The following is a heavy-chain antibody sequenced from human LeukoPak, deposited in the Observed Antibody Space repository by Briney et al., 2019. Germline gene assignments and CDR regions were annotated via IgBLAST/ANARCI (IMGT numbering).Heavy chain of an antibody. J-gene: IGHJ4*02. Sequence: GRSLRLSCAASGFTFSSYAMHWVRQAPGKGLEWVAVISYDGSNKYYADSVKGRFTISRDNSKNTLYLQMNSLRAEDTAVYYCARDKSCNGGSCYYFDYWGQGTLVTVSS. D-gene: IGHD2-15*01. V-gene: IGHV3-30-3*01. CDR3: ARDKSCNGGSCYYFDY. CDR1: GFTFSSYA. CDR2: ISYDGSNK.